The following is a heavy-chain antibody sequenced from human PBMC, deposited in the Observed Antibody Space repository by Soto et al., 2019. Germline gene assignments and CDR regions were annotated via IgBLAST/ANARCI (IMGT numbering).Heavy chain of an antibody. J-gene: IGHJ4*02. D-gene: IGHD4-17*01. CDR2: IYSSGDST. CDR3: AKSPTMTTKVVDY. CDR1: GFTFSSYT. Sequence: EVQLLESGGDLVQPGGSLRLSCVASGFTFSSYTMTWFRQAPGKGLEWVSVIYSSGDSTYYADSVKGRFTISRDNSKNTLYLHMNSLSADDTAVYSCAKSPTMTTKVVDYWGQGTLVTVSS. V-gene: IGHV3-23*01.